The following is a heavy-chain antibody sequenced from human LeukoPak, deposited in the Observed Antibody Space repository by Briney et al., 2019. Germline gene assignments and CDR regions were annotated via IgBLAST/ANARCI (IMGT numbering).Heavy chain of an antibody. D-gene: IGHD5-12*01. V-gene: IGHV4-31*03. CDR1: GGSISSGGYY. CDR3: ATERTGYDFIF. J-gene: IGHJ4*02. Sequence: SETLSLTCTVSGGSISSGGYYWSWIRQHPGKGLEWIGYIYYSGGTYYNPSLKSRVTISVDTSKNQFSLKLSSVTAADTAVYYCATERTGYDFIFWGQGTLVTVSS. CDR2: IYYSGGT.